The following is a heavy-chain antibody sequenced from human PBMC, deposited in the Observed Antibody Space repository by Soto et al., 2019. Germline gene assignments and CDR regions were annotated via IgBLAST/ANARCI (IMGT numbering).Heavy chain of an antibody. CDR1: GGSISSSSYY. D-gene: IGHD6-19*01. CDR3: AAGIAVAGPLGAFDI. CDR2: IYYSGST. V-gene: IGHV4-39*01. J-gene: IGHJ3*02. Sequence: QLQLQESGPGLVKPSETLSLTCTVSGGSISSSSYYWGWIRQPPGKGLEWIGSIYYSGSTYYNPSLKSRVTISVDTSKNQFSLKLSSVTAADTAVYYCAAGIAVAGPLGAFDIWGQGTMVTVSS.